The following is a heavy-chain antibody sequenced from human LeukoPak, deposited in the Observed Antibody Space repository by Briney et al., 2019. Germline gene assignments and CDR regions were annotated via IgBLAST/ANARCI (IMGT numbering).Heavy chain of an antibody. CDR1: GFTFSDYW. CDR3: TRDALFGSGRTHLDF. D-gene: IGHD3-10*01. V-gene: IGHV3-7*04. J-gene: IGHJ4*02. CDR2: IKHDGSEA. Sequence: GGSLRLSCAASGFTFSDYWMSWVRQAPGKGLEWVANIKHDGSEAHYVDSVKGRFTISRDNAKNSLSLQMNSLNVDDTGVYFCTRDALFGSGRTHLDFWSQGTLVSVSS.